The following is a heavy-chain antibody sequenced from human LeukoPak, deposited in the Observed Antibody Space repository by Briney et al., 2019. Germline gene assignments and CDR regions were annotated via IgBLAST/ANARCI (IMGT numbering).Heavy chain of an antibody. V-gene: IGHV1-2*02. D-gene: IGHD3-16*02. CDR1: GYTFKDYF. CDR3: ARSPPNYDYVWGSYRYPYLDFDY. Sequence: ASVKVSCKASGYTFKDYFLHWVRQAPGQGLEWMGWINPNSGGTNYAQKFQGRVTMTRDTSISTAYMELSRLRSDDTAVYYCARSPPNYDYVWGSYRYPYLDFDYWGQGTLVTVSS. J-gene: IGHJ4*02. CDR2: INPNSGGT.